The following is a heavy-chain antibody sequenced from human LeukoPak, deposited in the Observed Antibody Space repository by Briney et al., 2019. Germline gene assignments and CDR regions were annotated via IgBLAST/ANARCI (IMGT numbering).Heavy chain of an antibody. Sequence: GGSLRLSCSASGFTFSTYTMHWLRQAQGKGLEYVSTLSRNRGNTYYANSVKGRFTISRANSKNTLYLQMGSLRAEDMAVYYCARTYSGYEHSGPVDYYYYMDVWGKGTTVTVSS. J-gene: IGHJ6*03. CDR2: LSRNRGNT. D-gene: IGHD5-12*01. V-gene: IGHV3-64*01. CDR1: GFTFSTYT. CDR3: ARTYSGYEHSGPVDYYYYMDV.